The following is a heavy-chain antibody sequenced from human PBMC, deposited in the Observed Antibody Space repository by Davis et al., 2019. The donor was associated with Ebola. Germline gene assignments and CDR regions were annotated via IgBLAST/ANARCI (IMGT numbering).Heavy chain of an antibody. Sequence: MPSETLSLTCAVYGGSFSSYYWSWIRQPAGKGLEWIGRIYTSGTTNYNPSLKSRVTMSVDTSKNQFSLKLSSVTAADTAVYYCARVQRIVVVPTADNWFDPWGQGTLVTVSS. CDR2: IYTSGTT. CDR1: GGSFSSYY. CDR3: ARVQRIVVVPTADNWFDP. D-gene: IGHD2-2*01. V-gene: IGHV4-59*10. J-gene: IGHJ5*02.